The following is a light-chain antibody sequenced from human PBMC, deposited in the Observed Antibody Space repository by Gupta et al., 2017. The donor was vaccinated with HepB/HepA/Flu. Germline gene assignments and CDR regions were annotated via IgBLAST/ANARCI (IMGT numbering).Light chain of an antibody. CDR1: QSITTH. V-gene: IGKV1-39*01. CDR3: QQTYSTPRT. J-gene: IGKJ4*01. CDR2: AAS. Sequence: DIKMTQSPSSLSASVGDRVTITSRASQSITTHLIWYQQKPGKAPKLLIYAASSLQTGVPTRFSGSGSGTDFTLTINSLQPGDFASYYCQQTYSTPRTFGGGTKVEIK.